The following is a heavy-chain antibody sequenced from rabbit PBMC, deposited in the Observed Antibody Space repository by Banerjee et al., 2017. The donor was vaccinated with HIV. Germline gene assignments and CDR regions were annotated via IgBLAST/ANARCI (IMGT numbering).Heavy chain of an antibody. V-gene: IGHV1S7*01. CDR2: IDPVSDST. CDR1: GFDFSSYY. Sequence: QLKETGGGLVQPGGSLTLSCKASGFDFSSYYMNWVRQAPGKGLEWIGYIDPVSDSTYYASWVNGRFTISSDNAQNTVDLQLNSLTVADTAIYFCARDRVSADNGYYTGYFHLWGPGTLVTVS. CDR3: ARDRVSADNGYYTGYFHL. D-gene: IGHD8-1*01. J-gene: IGHJ4*01.